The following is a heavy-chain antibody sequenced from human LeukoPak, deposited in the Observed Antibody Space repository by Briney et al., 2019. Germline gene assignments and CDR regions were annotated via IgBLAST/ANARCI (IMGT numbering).Heavy chain of an antibody. J-gene: IGHJ6*02. Sequence: SETLSLTCAVYGGSFSGYYWSWIRQPPGKGLEWIGEINHSGSTNYNPSLKSRVTISVDTSKNQFSLKLSSVTAADTAVYYCARGLRGRIAAGRLVYYYGMDVWGQGTTVTVSS. D-gene: IGHD6-6*01. CDR2: INHSGST. CDR3: ARGLRGRIAAGRLVYYYGMDV. V-gene: IGHV4-34*01. CDR1: GGSFSGYY.